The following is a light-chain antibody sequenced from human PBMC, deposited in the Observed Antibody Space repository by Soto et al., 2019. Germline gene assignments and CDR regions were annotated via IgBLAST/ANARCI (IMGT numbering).Light chain of an antibody. CDR1: HTISSSY. CDR2: GAF. V-gene: IGKV3-15*01. Sequence: EIVLTQSPGTLSLSPGERATLSCRASHTISSSYLAWYQQKPGQAPRLLIYGAFTRVTGIPARFSGSGSGTDFTLTISSLQSEDFAVYYCQQYDNWPWTFGQGTKVDIK. CDR3: QQYDNWPWT. J-gene: IGKJ1*01.